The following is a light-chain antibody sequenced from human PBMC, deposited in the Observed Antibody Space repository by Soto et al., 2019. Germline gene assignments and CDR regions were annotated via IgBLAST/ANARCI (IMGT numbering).Light chain of an antibody. CDR2: DAV. CDR3: QQYGDSIT. V-gene: IGKV3-20*01. CDR1: QTVTSSY. J-gene: IGKJ4*01. Sequence: VLTQSPGSLSLSPGETATVSCRASQTVTSSYLAWYQQRPGRAPQLLIYDAVKRATGISERFSGSESGRDYTLTISRLDPEDSAVYYCQQYGDSITFGGGTKVDIK.